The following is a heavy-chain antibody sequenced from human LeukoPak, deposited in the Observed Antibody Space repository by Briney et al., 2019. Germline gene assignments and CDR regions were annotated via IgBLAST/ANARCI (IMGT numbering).Heavy chain of an antibody. D-gene: IGHD3-3*01. Sequence: GGSLRLSCVASGFTFSSYAMHWVRQAPGKGLEYVSAISSNGDSTYYANSVKGRFTISRDNSKNTLYLQMGSLRAEDMAVYYCARDLYDFWSGPLDDYWGQGTLVTVSS. CDR1: GFTFSSYA. CDR2: ISSNGDST. CDR3: ARDLYDFWSGPLDDY. V-gene: IGHV3-64*01. J-gene: IGHJ4*02.